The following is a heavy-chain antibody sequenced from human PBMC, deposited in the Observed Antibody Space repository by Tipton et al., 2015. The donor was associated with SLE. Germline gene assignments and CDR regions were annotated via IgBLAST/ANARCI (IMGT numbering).Heavy chain of an antibody. Sequence: TLSLTCAVSGYSISSGYYWGWIRQPPGKGLEWIGSSYHSGSTYYNPSLKSRVTISVDTSKNQFSPKLSSVTAADTAMYYCARELNPVRYMDVWGKGTTVTVSS. CDR1: GYSISSGYY. V-gene: IGHV4-38-2*02. CDR3: ARELNPVRYMDV. J-gene: IGHJ6*03. D-gene: IGHD1-1*01. CDR2: SYHSGST.